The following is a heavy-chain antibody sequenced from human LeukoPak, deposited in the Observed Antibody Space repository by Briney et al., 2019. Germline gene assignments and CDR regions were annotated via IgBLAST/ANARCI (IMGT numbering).Heavy chain of an antibody. D-gene: IGHD2-15*01. Sequence: KSGGSLRLSCAPSGFSFSGAWLSWVRQAPGKGLEWVGRIKNGGAKDHAAPVQGRFTISRDDSKATLYLQMNSLKTEDTAIYYCTTVTHFYLGGQGTLVTVPA. CDR2: IKNGGAK. V-gene: IGHV3-15*01. CDR1: GFSFSGAW. J-gene: IGHJ4*02. CDR3: TTVTHFYL.